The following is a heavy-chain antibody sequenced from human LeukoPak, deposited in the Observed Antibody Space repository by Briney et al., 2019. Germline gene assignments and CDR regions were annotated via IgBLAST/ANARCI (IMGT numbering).Heavy chain of an antibody. CDR1: GFTFSTSA. D-gene: IGHD3-16*01. CDR2: ISKDGSYK. Sequence: GGSLRLSCAASGFTFSTSAMHWVRQAPGKGLEWVAVISKDGSYKFYADSVKGRFTISRDSSNNTLYLQMNSLRAEDTAVYYCARYESDYWGQGTLVTVSS. CDR3: ARYESDY. V-gene: IGHV3-30-3*01. J-gene: IGHJ4*02.